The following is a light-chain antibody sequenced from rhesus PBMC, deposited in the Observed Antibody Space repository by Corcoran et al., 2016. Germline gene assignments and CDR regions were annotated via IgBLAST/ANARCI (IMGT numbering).Light chain of an antibody. CDR1: SSNVGSNS. J-gene: IGLJ1*01. CDR2: SND. CDR3: AAWDASLSGYI. V-gene: IGLV1-60*01. Sequence: QSVLTQPPSASEAARKTVTISCSGSSSNVGSNSVSWYQQFPGTAPKVLIYSNDPRPSGVSARFSGSKSGTSASLAISGLQNADEADDYCAAWDASLSGYIFGTGTRLTVL.